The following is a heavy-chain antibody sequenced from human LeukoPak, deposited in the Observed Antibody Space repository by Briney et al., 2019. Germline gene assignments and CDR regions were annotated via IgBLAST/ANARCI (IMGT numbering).Heavy chain of an antibody. D-gene: IGHD3-10*01. CDR3: VNSGFDP. V-gene: IGHV3-30*02. CDR2: IHYDGTNE. J-gene: IGHJ5*02. CDR1: GFIFSSYG. Sequence: GSLRLSCDASGFIFSSYGMHWVRQAPGKGLEWVAFIHYDGTNEYYADSVKGRFTISRDNFKNTLSLQMNGLRVEDTALYYCVNSGFDPWGQGTLVTVSS.